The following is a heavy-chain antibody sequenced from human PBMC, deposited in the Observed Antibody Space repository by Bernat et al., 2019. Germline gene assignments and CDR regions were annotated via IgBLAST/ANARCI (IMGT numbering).Heavy chain of an antibody. D-gene: IGHD2-2*01. CDR2: IIPIFGKP. V-gene: IGHV1-69*01. CDR3: ARGSSDCSSISCPYDY. Sequence: QVQLVQSGAEVKKPGSSVKVSCKASGGTFSRFAISLVRQAPGQGPEWMGGIIPIFGKPNYAQNFQGRVRITADESTSTGYMELSSLRSDDTAVYYCARGSSDCSSISCPYDYWGQGTLVTVST. CDR1: GGTFSRFA. J-gene: IGHJ4*02.